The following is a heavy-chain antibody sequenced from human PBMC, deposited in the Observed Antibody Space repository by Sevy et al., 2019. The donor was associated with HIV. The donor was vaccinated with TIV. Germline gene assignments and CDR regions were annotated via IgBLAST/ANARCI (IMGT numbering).Heavy chain of an antibody. CDR3: ARVRATHMDV. J-gene: IGHJ6*02. CDR2: IYTSGTT. V-gene: IGHV4-4*07. CDR1: GGSISSYY. Sequence: SETLSLTCTVSGGSISSYYWSWIRQPAGKGLEWIGRIYTSGTTNYNPSLKSRVTMSVDTSKNQCSLKLTSVTAADTAVYYCARVRATHMDVWGQGTTVTVSS. D-gene: IGHD5-12*01.